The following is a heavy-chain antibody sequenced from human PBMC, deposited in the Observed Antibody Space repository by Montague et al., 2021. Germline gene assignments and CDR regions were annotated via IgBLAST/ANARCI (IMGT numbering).Heavy chain of an antibody. D-gene: IGHD3-16*01. CDR3: ARRGRRRGAYHFDY. V-gene: IGHV4-59*01. CDR1: SGSISSFS. CDR2: IYYSGGT. J-gene: IGHJ4*02. Sequence: SETLSLTCIVSSGSISSFSWTWIRQAPGKALEWIGHIYYSGGTYYNPSLNSRLTFSVDTSRNQFFLKLTSLTAADTAVYYCARRGRRRGAYHFDYWGQGTLVTVSS.